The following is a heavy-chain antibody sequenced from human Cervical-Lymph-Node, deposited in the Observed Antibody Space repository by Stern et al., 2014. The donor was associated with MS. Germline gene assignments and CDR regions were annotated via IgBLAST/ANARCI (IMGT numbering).Heavy chain of an antibody. CDR2: IYDGGSD. CDR1: GDSVRGGGYY. V-gene: IGHV4-31*03. Sequence: QLQLKESGPGLVKPSQTLSLTCNVSGDSVRGGGYYWSWNRQHPGKGLEWIGYIYDGGSDSYNPTRNSRVTLSLHTSKNQFSLKLSSVTAADAAAYYFARMGGYCSGGLCYSVDSWGQGILVIVSS. CDR3: ARMGGYCSGGLCYSVDS. D-gene: IGHD2-15*01. J-gene: IGHJ4*02.